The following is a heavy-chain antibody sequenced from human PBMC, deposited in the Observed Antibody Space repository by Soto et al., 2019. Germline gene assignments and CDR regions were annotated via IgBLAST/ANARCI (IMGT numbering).Heavy chain of an antibody. V-gene: IGHV4-59*01. CDR2: IYYSGST. J-gene: IGHJ4*02. CDR1: GCSISSYY. D-gene: IGHD6-19*01. Sequence: XETLSLTCTVSGCSISSYYWSWIRQPPGKGLEWIGYIYYSGSTNYNPSLKSRVTISVDTSKNQFSLKLSSVTAADTAVYYCARVRKSSGWYGVHFDSWGQGTLVTVSS. CDR3: ARVRKSSGWYGVHFDS.